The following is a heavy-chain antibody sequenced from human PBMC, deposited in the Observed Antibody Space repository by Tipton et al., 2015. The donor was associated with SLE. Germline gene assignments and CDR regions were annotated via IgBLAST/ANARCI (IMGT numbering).Heavy chain of an antibody. CDR1: GFTFSSYV. CDR2: ISGSAGST. V-gene: IGHV3-23*01. Sequence: SLRLSCAASGFTFSSYVMGWVRQAPGKGLQWVSGISGSAGSTYYPDSVKGRFTISRDNSKKTLYLQMNSLRADDTAVYYCARSLTHSYFDSWGQGTLVTVSS. D-gene: IGHD3-9*01. J-gene: IGHJ4*02. CDR3: ARSLTHSYFDS.